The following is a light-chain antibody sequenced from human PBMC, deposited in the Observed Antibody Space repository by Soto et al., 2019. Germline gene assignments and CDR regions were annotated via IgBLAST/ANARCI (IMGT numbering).Light chain of an antibody. Sequence: DIQMTQSPSTLSASVGDRVTITCRASQSISSWLAWYQQKPGKAPKLLIYKASTLESGVPSRFRGSGSGTGFSLTISSLQPEDFATYYCLQDYSAPFSFGPGTKVDIK. CDR3: LQDYSAPFS. CDR2: KAS. CDR1: QSISSW. V-gene: IGKV1-5*03. J-gene: IGKJ3*01.